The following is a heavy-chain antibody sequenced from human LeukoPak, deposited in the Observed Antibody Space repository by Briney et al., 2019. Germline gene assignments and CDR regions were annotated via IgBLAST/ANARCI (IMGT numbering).Heavy chain of an antibody. J-gene: IGHJ6*02. CDR2: IYYSGST. V-gene: IGHV4-39*01. D-gene: IGHD4-23*01. CDR1: GGSISSSSYY. Sequence: PSETLSLTCTVSGGSISSSSYYWGWIRQPPGKGLEWIGSIYYSGSTYYNPSLKSRVTISVDTSKNQFSLMLSSVTAADTAVYYCARLDLGYGGRGNYYGMDVWGQGTTVTVSS. CDR3: ARLDLGYGGRGNYYGMDV.